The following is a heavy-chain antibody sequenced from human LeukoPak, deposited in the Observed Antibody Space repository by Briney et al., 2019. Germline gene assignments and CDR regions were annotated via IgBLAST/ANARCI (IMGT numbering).Heavy chain of an antibody. Sequence: SETLSLTCAVYGGSFSGYYWSWIRQPPGKGLEWIGEINHSGSTNYNPSLKSRVTISVDTSKNQFSLELSSVTAADTAVYYCARGFLSAGYYYYMDVWGKGTTVTVSS. V-gene: IGHV4-34*01. J-gene: IGHJ6*03. CDR2: INHSGST. CDR1: GGSFSGYY. CDR3: ARGFLSAGYYYYMDV. D-gene: IGHD3-3*01.